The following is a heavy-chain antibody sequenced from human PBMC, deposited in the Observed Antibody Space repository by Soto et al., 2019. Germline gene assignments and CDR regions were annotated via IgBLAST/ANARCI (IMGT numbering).Heavy chain of an antibody. CDR2: IYWNDDK. D-gene: IGHD6-13*01. V-gene: IGHV2-5*01. Sequence: PTLVNPTQTLTLTCTFSGFSLSTSGVGVGWIRQPPGKALEWLALIYWNDDKRYSPSLKSRLTITKDTSKNQVVLTVTNMDPVDTATYYCARPPRGIAAFYFDYWGQGTLVTVSS. CDR1: GFSLSTSGVG. J-gene: IGHJ4*02. CDR3: ARPPRGIAAFYFDY.